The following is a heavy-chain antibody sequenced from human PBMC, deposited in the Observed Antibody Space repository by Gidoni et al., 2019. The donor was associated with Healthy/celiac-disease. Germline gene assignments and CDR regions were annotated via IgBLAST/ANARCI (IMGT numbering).Heavy chain of an antibody. D-gene: IGHD2-2*01. CDR2: IYTSGST. V-gene: IGHV4-61*02. Sequence: QVQLQESGPGLVKPSQTLSLTCTVSGGSISSGSYYWSWIRQPAGKGLEWIVRIYTSGSTNYNPSLKSRVTISVDTSKNQFSLKLSSVTAADTAVYYCARDGSTSWFDYWGQGTLVTVSS. CDR1: GGSISSGSYY. CDR3: ARDGSTSWFDY. J-gene: IGHJ4*02.